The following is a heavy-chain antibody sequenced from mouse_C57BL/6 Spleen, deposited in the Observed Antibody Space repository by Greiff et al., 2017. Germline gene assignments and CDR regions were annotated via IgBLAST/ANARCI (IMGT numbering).Heavy chain of an antibody. V-gene: IGHV1-85*01. CDR1: GYTFTSHD. J-gene: IGHJ2*01. D-gene: IGHD2-3*01. Sequence: VQLQESGPELVKPGASVQLSCKASGYTFTSHDINWVKPRPGQGLAWIGWIYPRDGSTKYNAKFKGTATLTVDPTSSSAYMELHSLPSEDSAFYFCARGWLLDYFDYWGQGTTLTVSS. CDR3: ARGWLLDYFDY. CDR2: IYPRDGST.